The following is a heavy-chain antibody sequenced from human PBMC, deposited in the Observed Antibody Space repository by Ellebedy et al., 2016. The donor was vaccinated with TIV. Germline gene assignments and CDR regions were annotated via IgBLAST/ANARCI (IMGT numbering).Heavy chain of an antibody. V-gene: IGHV4-59*01. CDR3: AGGGGLFDY. J-gene: IGHJ4*02. Sequence: SETLSLTXTVSGGSISSYYWSWIRQPPGQGLEWVGYIFHSGISNYNPSHKSRVTISLDTSKNQFSLRRSSVTAADTAVYYRAGGGGLFDYWGQGTLVTVSS. D-gene: IGHD3-16*01. CDR2: IFHSGIS. CDR1: GGSISSYY.